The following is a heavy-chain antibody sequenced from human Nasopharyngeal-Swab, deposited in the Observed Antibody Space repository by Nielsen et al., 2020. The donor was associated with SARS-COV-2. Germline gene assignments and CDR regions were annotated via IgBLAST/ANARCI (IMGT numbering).Heavy chain of an antibody. J-gene: IGHJ3*02. CDR2: FDPEDGET. V-gene: IGHV1-24*01. D-gene: IGHD3-16*01. Sequence: ASVKVSCKVFGYTLTELSMHWVRQAPGKGLEWMGGFDPEDGETIYAQKFQGRVTMTEDTSTDTAYMELSSLRSEDTAVNYCARDTGGPLSPSDAFDIWGQGTMVTVSS. CDR1: GYTLTELS. CDR3: ARDTGGPLSPSDAFDI.